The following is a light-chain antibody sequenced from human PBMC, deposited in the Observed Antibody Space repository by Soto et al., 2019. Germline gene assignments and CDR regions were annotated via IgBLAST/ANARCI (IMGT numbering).Light chain of an antibody. CDR3: QQYNSYSEA. V-gene: IGKV1-5*03. Sequence: DIQMTQSPATLSVSVGDRATITCRASQTISSWLAWYQQKPGKAPRLLIYKASTLKSGVPSRFSGSGSGTEFTLTISSLQPDDFAPYYCQQYNSYSEAFGRGTKVDIK. CDR2: KAS. J-gene: IGKJ1*01. CDR1: QTISSW.